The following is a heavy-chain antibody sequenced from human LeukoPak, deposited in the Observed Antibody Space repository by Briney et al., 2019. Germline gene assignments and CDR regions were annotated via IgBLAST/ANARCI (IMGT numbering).Heavy chain of an antibody. V-gene: IGHV1-18*04. CDR1: GYTFTSYG. D-gene: IGHD3-10*01. Sequence: ASVNVSCKASGYTFTSYGISWVRQAPGQGLEWMGWNSDYNGNTNYAQKLQGRVTMTTDTSTSTACMELRSLRSDDTAVYYCARDSGVLLWFGELFPSGYWGQGTLVTVSS. J-gene: IGHJ4*02. CDR3: ARDSGVLLWFGELFPSGY. CDR2: NSDYNGNT.